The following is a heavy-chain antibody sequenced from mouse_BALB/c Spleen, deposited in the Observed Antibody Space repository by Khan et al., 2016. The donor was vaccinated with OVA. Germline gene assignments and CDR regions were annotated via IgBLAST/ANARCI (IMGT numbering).Heavy chain of an antibody. D-gene: IGHD1-2*01. CDR1: GYTFTDYI. CDR2: IFPNNGDT. CDR3: ARSVYGSFAF. V-gene: IGHV1S29*02. J-gene: IGHJ3*01. Sequence: EVQLQESGPELVKPGASVKISCRASGYTFTDYIMDWVKQSHGKSLEWIGYIFPNNGDTGYNQKFKTKATLTVDSSSNTAYMELRSLTSEDSAIYYCARSVYGSFAFWGQGTLVTISA.